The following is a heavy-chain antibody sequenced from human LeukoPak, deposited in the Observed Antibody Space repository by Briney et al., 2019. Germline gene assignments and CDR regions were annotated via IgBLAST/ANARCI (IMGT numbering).Heavy chain of an antibody. CDR2: ISYDGSNK. Sequence: GRSLRLSCAASGFTFSSYGMHWVRQAPGKGLEWVAVISYDGSNKYYADSVKGRFTISRDNSKNTLYLQMNSLRAEDTAVYYCASLHSSGWYDDAFDIWGQGTMVTVSS. V-gene: IGHV3-30*03. CDR3: ASLHSSGWYDDAFDI. D-gene: IGHD6-19*01. J-gene: IGHJ3*02. CDR1: GFTFSSYG.